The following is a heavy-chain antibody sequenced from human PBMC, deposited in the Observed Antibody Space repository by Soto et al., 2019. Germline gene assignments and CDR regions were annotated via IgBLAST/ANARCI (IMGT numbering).Heavy chain of an antibody. CDR2: MNPNSGNT. V-gene: IGHV1-8*01. Sequence: QVQLVQSGAEVKKPGASVKVSCKASGYTFTSYDINWVRQATGQGLEWMGWMNPNSGNTASTQKFQGRVTMTRNTSITTAYMELSSLRSEDTAVYYCAREIAVAGFDYWGQGTLVTVSS. CDR1: GYTFTSYD. D-gene: IGHD6-19*01. J-gene: IGHJ4*02. CDR3: AREIAVAGFDY.